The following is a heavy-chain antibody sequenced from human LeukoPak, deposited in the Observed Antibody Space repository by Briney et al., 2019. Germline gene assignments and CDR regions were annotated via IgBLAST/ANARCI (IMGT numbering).Heavy chain of an antibody. D-gene: IGHD3-10*01. V-gene: IGHV4-39*01. CDR2: IYYSGST. CDR1: GGSFSGYY. CDR3: ARRPLNGSGSYPYYFDY. Sequence: SETLSLTCAVYGGSFSGYYWGWIRQPSGKGLEWIGSIYYSGSTYYNPSLKSRVTISVDTSKNQFSLKLSSVTAADTAVYYCARRPLNGSGSYPYYFDYWGQGTLVTVSS. J-gene: IGHJ4*02.